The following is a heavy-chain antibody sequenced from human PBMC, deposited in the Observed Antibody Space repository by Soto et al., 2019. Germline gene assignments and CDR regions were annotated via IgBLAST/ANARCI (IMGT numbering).Heavy chain of an antibody. D-gene: IGHD2-15*01. CDR3: ARHLSVGCSGGSCYSPDRYYYGMDV. Sequence: GESLKISCTGYGDTFTSYWIGWVRQMPGKGLEWMGIIYPGDSDTRYSPSIPGQVTISADKSISTAYLQWSSLKASDTAMYYCARHLSVGCSGGSCYSPDRYYYGMDVWGQGTTVTVSS. CDR1: GDTFTSYW. V-gene: IGHV5-51*01. CDR2: IYPGDSDT. J-gene: IGHJ6*02.